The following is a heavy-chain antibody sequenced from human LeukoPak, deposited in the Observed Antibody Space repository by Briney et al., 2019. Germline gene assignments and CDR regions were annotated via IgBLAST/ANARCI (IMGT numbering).Heavy chain of an antibody. V-gene: IGHV1-8*01. D-gene: IGHD6-13*01. CDR2: MNPNSGNT. Sequence: ASVKVSCKASGYTFTSYDINWVRQATEQGLEWMGWMNPNSGNTGYAQKFQGRVTMTRNTSISTAYMELSSLRSEDTAVYYCARGRRAAAGTLFYWGQGTLVTVSS. CDR3: ARGRRAAAGTLFY. CDR1: GYTFTSYD. J-gene: IGHJ4*02.